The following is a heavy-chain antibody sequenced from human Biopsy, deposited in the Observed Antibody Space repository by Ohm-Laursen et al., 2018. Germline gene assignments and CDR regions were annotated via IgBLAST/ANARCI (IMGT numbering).Heavy chain of an antibody. Sequence: SVKVSCKVSGDRFSNYPISWVRQAPGQGLEWMGGIIPIFNTPKYAQRFQGRVTITADKPTSTAYMELSSLRSEDTALYYCASSSYCGRTTCYQNYGMDVWGQGTTVTVSS. CDR3: ASSSYCGRTTCYQNYGMDV. J-gene: IGHJ6*01. V-gene: IGHV1-69*06. D-gene: IGHD2-2*01. CDR2: IIPIFNTP. CDR1: GDRFSNYP.